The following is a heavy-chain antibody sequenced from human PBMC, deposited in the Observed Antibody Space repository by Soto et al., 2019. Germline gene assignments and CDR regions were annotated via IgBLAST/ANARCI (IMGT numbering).Heavy chain of an antibody. CDR3: AKDEVGAIYYYYYGMDV. J-gene: IGHJ6*02. CDR2: INPNSGGT. D-gene: IGHD1-26*01. CDR1: GYTFTGYY. Sequence: ASVKVSCKASGYTFTGYYMHWVRQAPGQGLEWMGWINPNSGGTNYAQKFQGWVTMTRDTSISTAYMELSSLRAEDTAVYYCAKDEVGAIYYYYYGMDVWGQGTTVTVSS. V-gene: IGHV1-2*04.